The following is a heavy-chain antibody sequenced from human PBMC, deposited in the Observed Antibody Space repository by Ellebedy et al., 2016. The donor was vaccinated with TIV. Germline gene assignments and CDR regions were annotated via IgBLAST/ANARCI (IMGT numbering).Heavy chain of an antibody. CDR3: AALQWLAPAWYFDL. J-gene: IGHJ2*01. D-gene: IGHD6-19*01. Sequence: MPGGSLRLSCTVSGGSITSYSWSWIRQPPGKGLEWIGYIYYIGSTNYNPSLKSRVTISVDTSKTQFSLNLSSVTAADTAVYYCAALQWLAPAWYFDLWGRGTLVTVSS. V-gene: IGHV4-59*08. CDR2: IYYIGST. CDR1: GGSITSYS.